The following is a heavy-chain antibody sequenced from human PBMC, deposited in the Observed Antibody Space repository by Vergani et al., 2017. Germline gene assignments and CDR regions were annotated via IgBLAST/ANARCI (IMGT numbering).Heavy chain of an antibody. CDR1: GYTFSRYG. CDR3: AREKGTGDIDY. J-gene: IGHJ4*02. CDR2: ITPYNGHT. D-gene: IGHD7-27*01. Sequence: QVQLVQSGSEVKKPGASVKVSCKASGYTFSRYGISWVRQAPGQGLEWMGWITPYNGHTEYAQRLQGRVTMTTDTSTSTAYMELRSLRSDDTAVYSCAREKGTGDIDYWGQGTMVTVSS. V-gene: IGHV1-18*01.